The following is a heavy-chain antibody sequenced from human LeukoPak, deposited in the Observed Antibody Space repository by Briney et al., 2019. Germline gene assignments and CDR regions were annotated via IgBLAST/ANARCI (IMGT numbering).Heavy chain of an antibody. CDR3: ASPMAWAHNRRDSDY. Sequence: SETLSLTCAVYGGSFSGYYWSWIRQPAGKGLEWIGRIYTSGSTNYNPSLKSRVSISVDTSKNQFSLKLRSVTAADTAVYYCASPMAWAHNRRDSDYWGLGTLVTVSS. V-gene: IGHV4-59*10. D-gene: IGHD5-24*01. CDR1: GGSFSGYY. J-gene: IGHJ4*02. CDR2: IYTSGST.